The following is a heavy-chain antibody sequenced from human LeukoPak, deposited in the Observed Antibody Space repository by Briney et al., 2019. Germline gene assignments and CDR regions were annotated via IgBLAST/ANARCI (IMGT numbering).Heavy chain of an antibody. D-gene: IGHD2-2*02. Sequence: SETLSLTCTVSGGSIGSYYWSWIRQPAGKGLEWIGRIYTSGSTNYNPSLKSRVTMSVDTSKNQFSLKLSSVTAADTAVYYCARDQKGYCSSTSCYKYNWFDPWGQGTLVTVSS. V-gene: IGHV4-4*07. CDR2: IYTSGST. CDR3: ARDQKGYCSSTSCYKYNWFDP. CDR1: GGSIGSYY. J-gene: IGHJ5*02.